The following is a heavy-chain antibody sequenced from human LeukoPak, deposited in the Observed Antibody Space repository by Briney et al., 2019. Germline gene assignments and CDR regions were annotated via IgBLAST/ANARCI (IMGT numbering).Heavy chain of an antibody. V-gene: IGHV1-2*04. CDR3: ARDLRYGDYSLDY. CDR2: INPNSGGT. Sequence: ASVKVSCKASGYTFTGYYMHWVRQAPGQGLEWMGWINPNSGGTNYAQKFQGWVTMTRDTSISTAYMELSRLRSDDTAVYYCARDLRYGDYSLDYWGQGTLVTVSS. J-gene: IGHJ4*02. CDR1: GYTFTGYY. D-gene: IGHD4-17*01.